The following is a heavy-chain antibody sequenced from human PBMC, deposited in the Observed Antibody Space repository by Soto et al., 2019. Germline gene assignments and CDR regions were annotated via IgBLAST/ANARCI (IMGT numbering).Heavy chain of an antibody. Sequence: GSLRLSCAASGFTFSSYAMSWVRQAPGKGLEWVSAISGSGGSTYYADSVKGRFTISRDNSKNTLYLQMNSLRAEDTAVYYCAKAISSITIFGVVIIGDYYYGMDVWGQGTTVTVSS. CDR1: GFTFSSYA. V-gene: IGHV3-23*01. D-gene: IGHD3-3*01. CDR3: AKAISSITIFGVVIIGDYYYGMDV. CDR2: ISGSGGST. J-gene: IGHJ6*02.